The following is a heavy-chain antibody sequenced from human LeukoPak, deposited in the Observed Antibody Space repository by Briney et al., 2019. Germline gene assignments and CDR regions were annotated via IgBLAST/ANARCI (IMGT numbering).Heavy chain of an antibody. D-gene: IGHD3-10*01. V-gene: IGHV1-18*01. J-gene: IGHJ5*02. CDR2: ISAYNGNT. CDR1: GYTFTSYG. Sequence: EASVKVSCKASGYTFTSYGISWVRQAPGQGLEWMGWISAYNGNTNYAQKLQGRVTMTTDTSTSTAYMELRSLRSDDTAVYYCARDKGGLWFGQLSEGWFDPWGPGTLVTVSS. CDR3: ARDKGGLWFGQLSEGWFDP.